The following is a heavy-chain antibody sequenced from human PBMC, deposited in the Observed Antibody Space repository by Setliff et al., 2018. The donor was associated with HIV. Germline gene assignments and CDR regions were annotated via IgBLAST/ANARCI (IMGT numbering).Heavy chain of an antibody. CDR1: GYTFTSYG. CDR2: ISAYNGNT. D-gene: IGHD3-22*01. V-gene: IGHV1-18*01. J-gene: IGHJ5*02. CDR3: ARDGEYYYDSSGPVFDP. Sequence: ASVKVSYKASGYTFTSYGISWVRQAPGQGLEWMGWISAYNGNTNYAQKLQGRVTMTTDTSTSTAYMELRSLRSDDTAVYYCARDGEYYYDSSGPVFDPWGQGTLVTVSS.